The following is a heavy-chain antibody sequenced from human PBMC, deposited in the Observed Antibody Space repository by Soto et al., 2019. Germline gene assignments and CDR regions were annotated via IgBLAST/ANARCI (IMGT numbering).Heavy chain of an antibody. D-gene: IGHD3-10*01. CDR1: DGSISGYY. CDR2: IYSTGIT. V-gene: IGHV4-4*07. CDR3: ARGPRGQLSGMDV. Sequence: SETLSLTCTVADGSISGYYWSWTRQSADKGLEWIGRIYSTGITDKNPSFKSRVTMSVDTSKNQLVLQLRSVTAADTAVYYCARGPRGQLSGMDVWGQGTTVTVS. J-gene: IGHJ6*02.